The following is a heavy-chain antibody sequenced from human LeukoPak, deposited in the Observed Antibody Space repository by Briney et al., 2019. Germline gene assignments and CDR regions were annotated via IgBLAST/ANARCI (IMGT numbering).Heavy chain of an antibody. V-gene: IGHV1-2*02. CDR2: INPNSGGT. CDR1: GYTFTGYY. Sequence: ASVKVSCKASGYTFTGYYMHWVRQAPGQGLEWMGWINPNSGGTNYAQKLQGRVTMTRDTSISTAYMELSRLRSDDTAVYYCALIAVAGSPTFDYWGQGTLVTVSS. D-gene: IGHD6-19*01. CDR3: ALIAVAGSPTFDY. J-gene: IGHJ4*02.